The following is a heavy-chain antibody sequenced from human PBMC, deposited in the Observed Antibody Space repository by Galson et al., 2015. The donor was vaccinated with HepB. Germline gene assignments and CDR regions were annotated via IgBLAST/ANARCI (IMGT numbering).Heavy chain of an antibody. CDR1: GFSFSSYA. V-gene: IGHV3-33*01. Sequence: SLRLSCATSGFSFSSYAMHWIRQAPGKGLEWVAVIWYDGNIKHYVDSVKGRFIISRDNSKNTVYLQMNSLRVEDTAVYYCARAVFAETFDFWGQGTLVTVSS. D-gene: IGHD2-8*01. CDR2: IWYDGNIK. CDR3: ARAVFAETFDF. J-gene: IGHJ4*02.